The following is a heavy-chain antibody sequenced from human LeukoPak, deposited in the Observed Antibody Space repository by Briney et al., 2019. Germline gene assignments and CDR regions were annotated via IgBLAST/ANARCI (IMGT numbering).Heavy chain of an antibody. V-gene: IGHV3-30*02. CDR3: ARDRSGITGTTRWGRYYYYYMDV. CDR2: IRYDGSNK. Sequence: GGSLRLSCAASGFTFSSYGMHWVRQAPGKGLEWVAFIRYDGSNKYYADSVKGRFTISRDNSKNTLYLQMNSLRSEDTAVYYCARDRSGITGTTRWGRYYYYYMDVWGKGTTVTVSS. D-gene: IGHD1-20*01. CDR1: GFTFSSYG. J-gene: IGHJ6*03.